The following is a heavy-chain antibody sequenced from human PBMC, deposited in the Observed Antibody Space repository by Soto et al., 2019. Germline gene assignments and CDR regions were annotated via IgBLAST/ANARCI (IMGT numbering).Heavy chain of an antibody. J-gene: IGHJ4*02. CDR2: INPGSGSA. CDR3: GRLAGAGLTYFDF. CDR1: RYLFTRHN. V-gene: IGHV1-46*01. Sequence: ASVKVSCKASRYLFTRHNMHWFREAPGQGLEWMGEINPGSGSAGYDQKFQGRVSMTSDTSTTTVYVILSSLRYEDTAVYYCGRLAGAGLTYFDFWGQGTPVTVSS. D-gene: IGHD6-13*01.